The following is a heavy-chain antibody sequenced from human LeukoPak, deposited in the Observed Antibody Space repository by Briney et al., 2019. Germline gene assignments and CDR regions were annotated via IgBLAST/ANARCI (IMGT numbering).Heavy chain of an antibody. CDR2: INPNSGAT. CDR1: DAPSPTML. CDR3: ASDWFLIY. D-gene: IGHD3-22*01. V-gene: IGHV1-2*02. J-gene: IGHJ4*02. Sequence: ASVTVARLADAPSPTMLSIECDRQAPGQGLEWMGWINPNSGATNSAQKFQGRVTMTRDTSISTAYMELSRLRSDDTAVYYCASDWFLIYWRQGTLVTVSS.